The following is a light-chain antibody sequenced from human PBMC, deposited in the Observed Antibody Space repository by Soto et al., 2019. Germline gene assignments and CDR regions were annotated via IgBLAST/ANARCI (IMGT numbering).Light chain of an antibody. CDR3: QAWGSGMV. Sequence: QPVLTQSPSASASLGASVKLTCSLSSGHSSFAIAWHQQQPEKGPRYLMKVNSDGSHSKGDGIPDRFSGSSSGAERYLTTSSLQSEDEADYYCQAWGSGMVFGGGTKLTVL. V-gene: IGLV4-69*01. J-gene: IGLJ2*01. CDR2: VNSDGSH. CDR1: SGHSSFA.